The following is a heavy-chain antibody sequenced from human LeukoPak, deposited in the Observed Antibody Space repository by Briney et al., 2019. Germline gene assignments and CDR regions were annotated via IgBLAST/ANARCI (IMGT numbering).Heavy chain of an antibody. CDR2: IYYSGST. Sequence: SETLSLTCTVSGGSISSYYWSWIRQPPGKGVEWIGYIYYSGSTNYNPSLKSRVTISVDTSKNQFSLKLSSVTAADTAVYYCAREVFYYEEMEEAFDIWGQGTMVTVSS. V-gene: IGHV4-59*01. CDR1: GGSISSYY. CDR3: AREVFYYEEMEEAFDI. D-gene: IGHD3-22*01. J-gene: IGHJ3*02.